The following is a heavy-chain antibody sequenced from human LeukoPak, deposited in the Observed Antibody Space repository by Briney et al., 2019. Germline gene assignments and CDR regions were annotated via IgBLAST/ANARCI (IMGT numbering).Heavy chain of an antibody. CDR1: GYTFTSYD. V-gene: IGHV1-8*03. CDR3: ARVQLWSPYYYYYYMDV. J-gene: IGHJ6*03. Sequence: GASVKVSCKASGYTFTSYDINWVRQATGQGLEWMGWMNPSSGNTGYAQKFQGRVTITRNTSISTAYMELSSLRSEDTAVYYCARVQLWSPYYYYYYMDVWGKGTTVTVSS. CDR2: MNPSSGNT. D-gene: IGHD5-18*01.